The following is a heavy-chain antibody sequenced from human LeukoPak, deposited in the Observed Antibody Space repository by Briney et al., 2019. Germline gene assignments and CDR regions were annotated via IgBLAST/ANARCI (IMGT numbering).Heavy chain of an antibody. D-gene: IGHD3-3*01. J-gene: IGHJ4*02. CDR2: VYYSGST. V-gene: IGHV4-59*01. Sequence: SETLSLTCTVSGASITSDYWRWIRQPPGQGLEWIGYVYYSGSTNYNPSLKSRVTISVDTSKNQFSPKLSSVTAADTAVYYCARVSRVIRFLEWLYFDSWGQGTLVTVSS. CDR1: GASITSDY. CDR3: ARVSRVIRFLEWLYFDS.